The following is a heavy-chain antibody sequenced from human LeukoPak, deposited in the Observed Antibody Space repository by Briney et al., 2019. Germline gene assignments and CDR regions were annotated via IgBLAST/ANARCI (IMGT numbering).Heavy chain of an antibody. D-gene: IGHD2/OR15-2a*01. Sequence: GGSLRLPCAASGFSFDDYAMHWVRQAPGKGLEWVSGISWNSGRIAYADSVKGRFTVSRDNAKNSLSLQMNSLRIEDMALYYCAKGSGFTDEYYFDYWGQGTLVTVSS. CDR2: ISWNSGRI. V-gene: IGHV3-9*03. CDR3: AKGSGFTDEYYFDY. CDR1: GFSFDDYA. J-gene: IGHJ4*02.